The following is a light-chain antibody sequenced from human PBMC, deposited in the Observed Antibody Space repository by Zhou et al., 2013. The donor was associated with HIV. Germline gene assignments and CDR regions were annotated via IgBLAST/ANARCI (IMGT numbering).Light chain of an antibody. CDR3: QKYNSDPWT. V-gene: IGKV1-39*01. Sequence: DIQMTQSPSSLSASVGDRVTLTCRASQSISRFLNWYQQKPGKAPTVLIFAASHLSSGVPSRFSGSGSGTDFTLTIDSLQPEDVATYYCQKYNSDPWTFGQGTKVEI. J-gene: IGKJ1*01. CDR2: AAS. CDR1: QSISRF.